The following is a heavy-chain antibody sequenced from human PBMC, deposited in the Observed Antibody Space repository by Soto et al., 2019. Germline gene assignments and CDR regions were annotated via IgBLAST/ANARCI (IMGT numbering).Heavy chain of an antibody. Sequence: EVQLWESGGGLVQPGGSLRLSCAASGFTFSRYAMNWVRQAPGKGLEWVSSISGSGGSTYYADSVKGRFTISRDNSKNTLYLQMNSLRAEDTAVYYCAKDRGITFGGVIVTDAFDIWGQGTMVTVSS. D-gene: IGHD3-16*02. CDR3: AKDRGITFGGVIVTDAFDI. CDR2: ISGSGGST. J-gene: IGHJ3*02. V-gene: IGHV3-23*01. CDR1: GFTFSRYA.